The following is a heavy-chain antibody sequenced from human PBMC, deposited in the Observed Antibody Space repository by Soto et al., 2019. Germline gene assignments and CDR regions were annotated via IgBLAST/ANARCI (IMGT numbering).Heavy chain of an antibody. D-gene: IGHD6-19*01. J-gene: IGHJ4*02. CDR1: GFTFTSYA. CDR2: ISGSGDDT. CDR3: AKPTSYSGYSSGWGFDY. V-gene: IGHV3-23*01. Sequence: EVQLLESGGGLVQPGGSLRLSCAASGFTFTSYAMSWVRQFPGKGLEWVSGISGSGDDTYYADSVKGRFTISRDNSKNTLFLQMNRLRGDDTALYYCAKPTSYSGYSSGWGFDYWGQGTLVTVSS.